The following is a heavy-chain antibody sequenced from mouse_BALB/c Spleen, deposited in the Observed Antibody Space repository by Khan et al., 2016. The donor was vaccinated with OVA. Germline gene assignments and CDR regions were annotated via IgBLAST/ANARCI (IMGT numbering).Heavy chain of an antibody. D-gene: IGHD2-12*01. CDR1: GYTFTTAG. CDR3: AGEGAAVYRDNGGAMDS. V-gene: IGHV9-4*02. CDR2: INTHSGVP. Sequence: QIQLVQSGPELKKPGETVRISCKASGYTFTTAGMQWVQKMPGKGLKWIGWINTHSGVPKYAEDFKGRFVFSLETSASTAYLQITNLKNEDTAKYFSAGEGAAVYRDNGGAMDSWGQGTSVTVSS. J-gene: IGHJ4*01.